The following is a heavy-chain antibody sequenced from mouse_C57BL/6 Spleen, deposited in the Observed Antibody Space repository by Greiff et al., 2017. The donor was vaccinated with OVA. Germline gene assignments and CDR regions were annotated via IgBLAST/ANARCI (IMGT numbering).Heavy chain of an antibody. CDR1: GFTFSSYG. CDR2: LSSGGRYT. V-gene: IGHV5-6*01. Sequence: EVQGVESGGDLVKPGGSLKLSCAASGFTFSSYGMSWVRQTPDKRLEWVATLSSGGRYTYYPDSVKGRFTISRDNAKNTLYLQMSSLKSEDTAMYYCARQTTVVPYYFDYWGQGTTLTVSS. J-gene: IGHJ2*01. CDR3: ARQTTVVPYYFDY. D-gene: IGHD1-1*01.